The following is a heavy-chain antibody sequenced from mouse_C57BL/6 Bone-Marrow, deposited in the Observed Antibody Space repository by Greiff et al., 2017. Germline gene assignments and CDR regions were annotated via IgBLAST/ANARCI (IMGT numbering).Heavy chain of an antibody. V-gene: IGHV1-81*01. CDR2: IYPRSGNT. D-gene: IGHD1-1*01. J-gene: IGHJ3*01. CDR3: AGVEWDYAESERFAY. Sequence: VQLQQSGAELARPGASVKLSCKASGYTFTSYGISWVKQRTGQGLEWIGEIYPRSGNTYYNEKFKGKATLTADKSSSTAYMELRSLTSEDSAVYFCAGVEWDYAESERFAYWGQGTLVTVSA. CDR1: GYTFTSYG.